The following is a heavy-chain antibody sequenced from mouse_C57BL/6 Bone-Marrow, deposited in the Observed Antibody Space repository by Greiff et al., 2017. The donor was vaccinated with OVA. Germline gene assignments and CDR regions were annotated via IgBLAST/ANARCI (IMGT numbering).Heavy chain of an antibody. CDR3: ASEWPHFDY. CDR2: INPYNGGT. Sequence: VQLKQSGPVLVKPGASVKMSCKASGYTFTDYYMNWVKQSHGKSLEWIGVINPYNGGTSYNQKFKGKATLTVDKSSSTAYMELNSLTSEDSAVYYCASEWPHFDYWGQGTTLTVSS. J-gene: IGHJ2*01. CDR1: GYTFTDYY. D-gene: IGHD1-3*01. V-gene: IGHV1-19*01.